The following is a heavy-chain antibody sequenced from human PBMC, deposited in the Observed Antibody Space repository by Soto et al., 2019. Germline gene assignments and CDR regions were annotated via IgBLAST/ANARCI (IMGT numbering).Heavy chain of an antibody. D-gene: IGHD5-18*01. CDR3: ARDRAAVDTASYYYYYGMDV. J-gene: IGHJ6*02. V-gene: IGHV1-69*01. CDR1: GGTFSSYA. CDR2: IIPIFGTA. Sequence: QVQLVQSGAEVKKPGSSVKVSCKASGGTFSSYAISWVRQAPGQGLEWMGGIIPIFGTANYAQKFQGRDTITADEATSTAYMELSSLRSEDTAVYYGARDRAAVDTASYYYYYGMDVWGQGTTVTVSS.